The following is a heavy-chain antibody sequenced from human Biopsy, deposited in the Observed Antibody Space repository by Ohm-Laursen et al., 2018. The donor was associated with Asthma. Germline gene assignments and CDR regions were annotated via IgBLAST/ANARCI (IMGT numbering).Heavy chain of an antibody. CDR1: GFTFGDYL. J-gene: IGHJ4*01. V-gene: IGHV3-7*01. CDR2: IKHDGTEK. D-gene: IGHD1-26*01. CDR3: AKDVFPGWELRRGPDY. Sequence: SLRLSCAASGFTFGDYLMSWVRQVPAKGLEWVANIKHDGTEKNHVDSLKGRFTISRDNAKNSLYLQMNSLRAEETAVYYCAKDVFPGWELRRGPDYWGQGTLVTVSS.